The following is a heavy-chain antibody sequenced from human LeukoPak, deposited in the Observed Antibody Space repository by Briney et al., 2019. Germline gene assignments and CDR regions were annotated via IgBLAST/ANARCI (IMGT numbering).Heavy chain of an antibody. CDR3: ARDYYFDY. CDR2: ISDSGGST. V-gene: IGHV3-23*01. J-gene: IGHJ4*02. Sequence: GGTLRLSCAASGFTFSSYGMSWVRQAPGKGLEWVSSISDSGGSTWFADSVKGRFTISRDNSKNTLSVQMNSLRAEDTAVYYCARDYYFDYWGQGTLVTVSS. CDR1: GFTFSSYG.